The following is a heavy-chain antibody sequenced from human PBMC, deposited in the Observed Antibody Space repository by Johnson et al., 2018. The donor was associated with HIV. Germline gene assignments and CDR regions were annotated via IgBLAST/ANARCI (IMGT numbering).Heavy chain of an antibody. V-gene: IGHV3-13*01. J-gene: IGHJ3*02. CDR3: AREDTPFGSPHEGDAFDI. Sequence: VQLVESGGALVQPGGSTRLSCVASGFAFSTYDMHWVRQVPGKGLEWVGAIGTRSDTYYPASVKGRFTISRENARNSLYLQMNSLRVEDTAVYYCAREDTPFGSPHEGDAFDIWGQGTRVTVSS. CDR2: IGTRSDT. D-gene: IGHD3-16*01. CDR1: GFAFSTYD.